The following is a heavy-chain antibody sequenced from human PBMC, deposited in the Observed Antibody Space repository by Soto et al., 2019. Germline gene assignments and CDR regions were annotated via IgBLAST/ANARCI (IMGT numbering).Heavy chain of an antibody. CDR1: GFTFSGYA. J-gene: IGHJ4*02. CDR2: ISGSGGST. D-gene: IGHD1-26*01. CDR3: AKDRSGGYGVDY. Sequence: PGGSLRLSCTVSGFTFSGYAMSWVRQAPGKGLEWVSTISGSGGSTYYADSVKGRFTISRDNTKNTLYLQMNSLRAEDTAVYYCAKDRSGGYGVDYGGQGALVTVSS. V-gene: IGHV3-23*01.